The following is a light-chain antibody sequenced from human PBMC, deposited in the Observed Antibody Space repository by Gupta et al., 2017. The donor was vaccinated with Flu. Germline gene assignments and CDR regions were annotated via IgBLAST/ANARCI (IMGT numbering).Light chain of an antibody. V-gene: IGKV3-20*01. CDR1: QSVINNY. Sequence: EIVLTQSPGTLSLSPGDRATLSCRASQSVINNYLAWSQQKPGQAPRLLIYGAATRATGIPDRFSGSGSGTDFTLTINRLEPEDFAVYYCQQYGSSLFTFGPGAKVDIK. J-gene: IGKJ3*01. CDR2: GAA. CDR3: QQYGSSLFT.